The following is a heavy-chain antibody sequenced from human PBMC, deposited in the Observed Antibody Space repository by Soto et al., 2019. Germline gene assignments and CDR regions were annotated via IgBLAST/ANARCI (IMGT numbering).Heavy chain of an antibody. D-gene: IGHD3-10*01. V-gene: IGHV3-73*01. J-gene: IGHJ1*01. CDR2: IRSKANSYAT. CDR3: TRPGEGIQH. CDR1: GFTFSGSA. Sequence: SGGSLRLSCAASGFTFSGSAMHWVRQASGKGLEWVGRIRSKANSYATAYAASVKGRFTISRDDSKNTAYLQMNSLKTEDTAVYYCTRPGEGIQHWGQGTLVTVSS.